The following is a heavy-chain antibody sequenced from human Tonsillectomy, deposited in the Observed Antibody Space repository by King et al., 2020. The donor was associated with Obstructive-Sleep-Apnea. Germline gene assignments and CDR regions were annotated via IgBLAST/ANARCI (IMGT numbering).Heavy chain of an antibody. V-gene: IGHV3-7*01. Sequence: VQLVESGGGLVQPGGSLRLSCTASGFTFSSYWMSWVRQAPGKGLEWVANIKQDGSETYYVDCVKGRFTLSRDNAKNSLFLQMNSLRVEDTAVYYCARVPQYYFDYWGQGTLVTVSS. CDR1: GFTFSSYW. J-gene: IGHJ4*02. CDR3: ARVPQYYFDY. CDR2: IKQDGSET.